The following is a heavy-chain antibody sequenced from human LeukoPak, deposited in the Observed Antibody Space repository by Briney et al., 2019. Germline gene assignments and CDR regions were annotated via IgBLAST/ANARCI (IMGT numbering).Heavy chain of an antibody. CDR3: ARAVAGTWGGFDY. Sequence: AAVKVSCKASGGTFSSYAISWVRPAPGQGLEGMGGIIPIFGTANYAQKFQGRVTITADKSTSTAYMELSSLRSEATAVYYCARAVAGTWGGFDYWGQGTLVTVSS. CDR2: IIPIFGTA. D-gene: IGHD6-19*01. V-gene: IGHV1-69*06. J-gene: IGHJ4*02. CDR1: GGTFSSYA.